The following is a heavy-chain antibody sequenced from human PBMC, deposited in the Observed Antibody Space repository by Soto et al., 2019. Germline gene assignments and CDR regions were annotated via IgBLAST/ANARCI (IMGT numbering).Heavy chain of an antibody. Sequence: SETLSLTCAVYGGSFSGYYWSWIRQPPGKGLEWIGEINHSGSTNYNPSLKSRVTISVDTSKNQFSLKLSSVTAADTAVYYCARAVAAAGTCYFDYWGQGTLVTVSS. CDR2: INHSGST. CDR1: GGSFSGYY. D-gene: IGHD6-13*01. J-gene: IGHJ4*02. CDR3: ARAVAAAGTCYFDY. V-gene: IGHV4-34*01.